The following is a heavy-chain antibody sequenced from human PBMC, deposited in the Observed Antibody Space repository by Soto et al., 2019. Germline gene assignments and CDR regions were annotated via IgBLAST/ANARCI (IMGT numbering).Heavy chain of an antibody. Sequence: EVQLLESGGGLVQPGGSLRLSCTGSGFIFSTFAMSWVRQAPGKGLEWLSAISASGGNTYYPDSVKGRFTISRDISENTLYLQMSSLGGEDTAVYHSAKEPTSTVGGAFDLWGRGTRVTVSS. V-gene: IGHV3-23*01. J-gene: IGHJ3*01. CDR2: ISASGGNT. D-gene: IGHD3-16*01. CDR3: AKEPTSTVGGAFDL. CDR1: GFIFSTFA.